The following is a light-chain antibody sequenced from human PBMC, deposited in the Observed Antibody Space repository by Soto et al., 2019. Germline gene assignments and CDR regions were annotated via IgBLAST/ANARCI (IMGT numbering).Light chain of an antibody. CDR3: SSYAGSDPYV. J-gene: IGLJ1*01. CDR1: GGDVGGYNY. Sequence: QSVLTQPPSASGSPGQSVTISCTGTGGDVGGYNYVSWYQQHPGKATKLMIYEVNKRPSGVPDRFSGSKTGNTASLTVSGLQAEDEADYYCSSYAGSDPYVFGAGTKVTVL. V-gene: IGLV2-8*01. CDR2: EVN.